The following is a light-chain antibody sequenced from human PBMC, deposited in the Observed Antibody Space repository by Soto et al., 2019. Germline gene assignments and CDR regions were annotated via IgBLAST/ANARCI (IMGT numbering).Light chain of an antibody. J-gene: IGLJ3*02. CDR1: SSNIGAGYD. CDR2: GNS. V-gene: IGLV1-40*01. Sequence: QSVLTQPPSVSGAPGQRVTISCTGSSSNIGAGYDVHWYQQLPGTAPKHLIYGNSNRPSGVPDRFSGSKSGTSASLAITGRQAEDEADYYCQSYDSSLSGSRVFGGGTKLTVL. CDR3: QSYDSSLSGSRV.